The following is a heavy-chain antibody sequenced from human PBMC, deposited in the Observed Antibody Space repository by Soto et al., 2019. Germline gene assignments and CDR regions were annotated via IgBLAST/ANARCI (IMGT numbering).Heavy chain of an antibody. Sequence: SVKVSYKASVYTLHDHYMHRLRQAPGHALEWTGWIRSYHAETHYAPKFQRRVTITNDTTINTAFMHFSSLISDDSAIDYFSRDRVHDSGSYFPYWGLGTLVTVSS. D-gene: IGHD3-10*01. CDR3: SRDRVHDSGSYFPY. V-gene: IGHV1-2*02. CDR1: VYTLHDHY. CDR2: IRSYHAET. J-gene: IGHJ4*02.